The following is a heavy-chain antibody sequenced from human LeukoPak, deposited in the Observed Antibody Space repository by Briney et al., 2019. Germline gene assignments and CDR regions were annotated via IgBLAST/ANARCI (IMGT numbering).Heavy chain of an antibody. J-gene: IGHJ4*02. CDR1: GFTFSSHG. D-gene: IGHD5-18*01. V-gene: IGHV3-33*01. Sequence: GGSLRLSCAASGFTFSSHGMHWVRQAPGKGLEWVAVIWYDGSNKYYADSVKGRFTISRDNSKNTLYLQMNSLRAEDTAVYYCARDDTGRAAMVTDYWGQGTLVTVSS. CDR2: IWYDGSNK. CDR3: ARDDTGRAAMVTDY.